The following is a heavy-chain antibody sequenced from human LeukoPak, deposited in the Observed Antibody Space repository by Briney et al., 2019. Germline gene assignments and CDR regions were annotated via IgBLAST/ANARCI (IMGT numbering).Heavy chain of an antibody. CDR2: MNPNSGNT. J-gene: IGHJ5*02. V-gene: IGHV1-8*03. Sequence: ASVKVSCKASGYTFTSYDINWVRQATGQGLEWMGWMNPNSGNTGYAQKFQGRVTITRNTSISTAYMELSSLRSEDTVVYYCARFVAAAGTFDPWGQGTLVTVSS. D-gene: IGHD6-13*01. CDR1: GYTFTSYD. CDR3: ARFVAAAGTFDP.